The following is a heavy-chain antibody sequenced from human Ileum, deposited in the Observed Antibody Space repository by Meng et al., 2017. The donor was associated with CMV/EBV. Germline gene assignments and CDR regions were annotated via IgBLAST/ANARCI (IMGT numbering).Heavy chain of an antibody. CDR2: INPKSGGT. D-gene: IGHD6-6*01. CDR1: GYTFTGYY. J-gene: IGHJ4*02. V-gene: IGHV1-2*02. CDR3: ASGAGVGDSSSGLADY. Sequence: ASVKVSCKASGYTFTGYYMQWVRQAPGQGLEWMGWINPKSGGTNYAQNFQGRVTMTRDTSISTAYMELNRLRSDDTAVYYCASGAGVGDSSSGLADYWGQGTLVTGAS.